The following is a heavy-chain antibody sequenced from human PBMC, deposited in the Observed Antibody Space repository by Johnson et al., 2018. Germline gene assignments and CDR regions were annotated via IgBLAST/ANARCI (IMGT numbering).Heavy chain of an antibody. Sequence: VQLVQSGGGLVQPGGSLRLSCTASEFTFSSYWMTWVRQAPGRGLEWVANIEQDGSEKNYVDSVKGRFSISRDTAKNSLFLQMNGLRAEDTAVYYCARNAPIIRGIIDQHDDYVVDVWGKGTTVTVAS. CDR3: ARNAPIIRGIIDQHDDYVVDV. CDR2: IEQDGSEK. J-gene: IGHJ6*04. V-gene: IGHV3-7*01. D-gene: IGHD3-10*01. CDR1: EFTFSSYW.